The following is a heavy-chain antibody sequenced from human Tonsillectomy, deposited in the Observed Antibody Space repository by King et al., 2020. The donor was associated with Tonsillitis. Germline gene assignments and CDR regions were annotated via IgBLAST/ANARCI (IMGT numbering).Heavy chain of an antibody. V-gene: IGHV3-21*06. CDR3: TKASRIAFFNSFYFDE. D-gene: IGHD3-3*02. CDR2: IGISYSDI. CDR1: GFTFGTYT. Sequence: VQLVESGGGRVKPGAFLRLSCLASGFTFGTYTMNWVRQAPGKGLEWVSSIGISYSDIYYADSVKGRFTISRDNAKNSLYLEMNSLRAEDTEVYYCTKASRIAFFNSFYFDEWGQGTLVTVSA. J-gene: IGHJ4*02.